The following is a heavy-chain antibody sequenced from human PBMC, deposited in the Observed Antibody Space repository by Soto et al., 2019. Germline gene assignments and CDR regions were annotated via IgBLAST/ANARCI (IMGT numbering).Heavy chain of an antibody. CDR2: IDDRGST. V-gene: IGHV4-30-4*01. Sequence: QVQLQESGPGLVKPSQTLSLTCTSSGGSISSGDYCWSWIRQLQGKGLEGIGYIDDRGSTYYNPYLKSRVTISVDTSKSKFSLKLSSVTAADTAVYYCARPDYYYYGMDVWGQGTTVTVSS. CDR3: ARPDYYYYGMDV. J-gene: IGHJ6*02. CDR1: GGSISSGDYC.